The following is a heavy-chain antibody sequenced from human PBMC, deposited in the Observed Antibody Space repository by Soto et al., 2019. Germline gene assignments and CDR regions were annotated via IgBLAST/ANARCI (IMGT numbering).Heavy chain of an antibody. Sequence: ASVKVSCKASGYTFTNYAIQWVRQAPGQRLEWMGWINVGNGNTEYSQKFQGRVTITRDTSASTAYMDLNSLRSEDTAVYYCATDSNGNWFDPWGQGSLVTVSS. D-gene: IGHD4-4*01. CDR3: ATDSNGNWFDP. V-gene: IGHV1-3*01. J-gene: IGHJ5*02. CDR2: INVGNGNT. CDR1: GYTFTNYA.